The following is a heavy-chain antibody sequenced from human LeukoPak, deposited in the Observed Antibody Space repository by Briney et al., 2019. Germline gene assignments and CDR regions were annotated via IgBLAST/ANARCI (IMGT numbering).Heavy chain of an antibody. Sequence: GGSLRLSCAASGFTFSSYSMNWVRQAPGKGLEWVSSISSSSSYIYYADSVKGRFTISRDNAKNSLYLQMNSLRAEDTAVYYCARDEGDLYSSSWYDFWGQGTLVTVSS. CDR2: ISSSSSYI. CDR1: GFTFSSYS. D-gene: IGHD6-13*01. J-gene: IGHJ5*01. CDR3: ARDEGDLYSSSWYDF. V-gene: IGHV3-21*01.